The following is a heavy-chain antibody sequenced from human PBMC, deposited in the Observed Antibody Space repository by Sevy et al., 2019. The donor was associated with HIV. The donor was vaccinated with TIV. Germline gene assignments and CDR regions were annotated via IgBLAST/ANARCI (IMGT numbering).Heavy chain of an antibody. CDR3: ARTASMDYFFYYAMDV. CDR2: VNSDGSST. Sequence: GGSLRLSCAASGFTFSTYWMHWARQAPGKGLVWVSRVNSDGSSTIYADSVKGRFAISRDNAKNTLCLQINSLRAEDTAVYYCARTASMDYFFYYAMDVWGQGTTVTVSS. J-gene: IGHJ6*02. V-gene: IGHV3-74*01. CDR1: GFTFSTYW.